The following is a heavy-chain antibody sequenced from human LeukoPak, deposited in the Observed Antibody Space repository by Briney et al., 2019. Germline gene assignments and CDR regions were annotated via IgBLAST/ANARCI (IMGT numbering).Heavy chain of an antibody. Sequence: PGGSLRLSCAASGFTFSSYSMNWVRQAPGKGLEWVSSISSSSSYIYYADSVKGRFTISRDNSKNTLYLQMNSLRAEDTAVYYCARALPYYDILTGYGAFDYWGQGTLVTVSS. CDR2: ISSSSSYI. CDR1: GFTFSSYS. D-gene: IGHD3-9*01. V-gene: IGHV3-21*01. CDR3: ARALPYYDILTGYGAFDY. J-gene: IGHJ4*02.